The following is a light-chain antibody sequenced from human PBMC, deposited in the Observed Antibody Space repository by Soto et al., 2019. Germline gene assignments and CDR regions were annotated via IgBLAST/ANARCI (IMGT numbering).Light chain of an antibody. Sequence: EFVLTQSPGTLSLSPGERATLSCRASESPSSSYFAWYQQKPGQAPRLLIYGVSSRATGIPDRFSGSGSGTDFTLTISRLQPEDFAVYFCQHYGTSPLTFGQGTKVDI. V-gene: IGKV3-20*01. J-gene: IGKJ1*01. CDR3: QHYGTSPLT. CDR2: GVS. CDR1: ESPSSSY.